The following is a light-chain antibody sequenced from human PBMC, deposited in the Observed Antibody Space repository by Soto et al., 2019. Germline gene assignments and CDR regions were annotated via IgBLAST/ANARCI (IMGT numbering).Light chain of an antibody. CDR1: SLDVGGYNF. V-gene: IGLV2-14*01. J-gene: IGLJ2*01. CDR3: TSYTSIDTRV. CDR2: GVR. Sequence: QSALTQPASVSGSPGQSITISCTGTSLDVGGYNFVSWYQQHPGKVPKLMIYGVRNRPSGVSHRFSGSKSGNTASLTISGLQAEDEADYYCTSYTSIDTRVFGGGTQLTVL.